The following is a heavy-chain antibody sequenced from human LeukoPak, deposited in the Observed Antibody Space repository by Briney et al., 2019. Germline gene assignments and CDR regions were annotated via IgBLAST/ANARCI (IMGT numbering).Heavy chain of an antibody. V-gene: IGHV3-7*01. CDR2: IKPDGGEK. J-gene: IGHJ5*02. Sequence: GESLRLSCAASGFTFSSYMMTWVRQAPGKGLEWVANIKPDGGEKFYVDSVRGRFTISRDNAKNTLYLQMNSLRAEDTAVYYCARDLGANDYGAFGPWGQGTLVTVSS. CDR1: GFTFSSYM. CDR3: ARDLGANDYGAFGP. D-gene: IGHD4-17*01.